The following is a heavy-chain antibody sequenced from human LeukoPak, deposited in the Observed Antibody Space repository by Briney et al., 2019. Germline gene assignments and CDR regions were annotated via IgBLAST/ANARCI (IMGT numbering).Heavy chain of an antibody. V-gene: IGHV4-39*01. Sequence: SETLSLTCTVSGGSISSSNYYWGWIRQPPGRGLEWIGSMYYSGNTDYNPSLKSRVTISVDTSKNQFSLKVNSVTAADTAVYYCARTLGWASSRYPFDGWGQGTLVTVSS. D-gene: IGHD3-16*02. CDR3: ARTLGWASSRYPFDG. J-gene: IGHJ4*02. CDR1: GGSISSSNYY. CDR2: MYYSGNT.